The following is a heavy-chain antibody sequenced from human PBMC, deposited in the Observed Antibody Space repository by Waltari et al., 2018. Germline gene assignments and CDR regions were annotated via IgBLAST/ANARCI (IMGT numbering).Heavy chain of an antibody. V-gene: IGHV1-18*01. CDR3: ARGGGPRTVVALTFDL. CDR2: ISPYNGYA. D-gene: IGHD2-15*01. J-gene: IGHJ4*02. CDR1: GYTFTNFG. Sequence: QVQLVQSGAEVKKPGASVKVSCKASGYTFTNFGVNWVRQAPGQELEWMGWISPYNGYADYEHTFQGRVTMTTDTSTKTAYLELTSLRSDDTAVYYCARGGGPRTVVALTFDLWGQGTLITVSS.